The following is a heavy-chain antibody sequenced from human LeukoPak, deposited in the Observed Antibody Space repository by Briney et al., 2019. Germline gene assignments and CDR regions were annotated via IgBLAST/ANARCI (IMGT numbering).Heavy chain of an antibody. D-gene: IGHD3-10*01. CDR1: GYTFTGYY. V-gene: IGHV1-2*02. CDR2: INPNSGGT. J-gene: IGHJ4*02. CDR3: ARFDYYGSGSSKYYFDY. Sequence: ASVRVSCKASGYTFTGYYMHWVRQAPGQGLEWMGWINPNSGGTNYAQKVQGRVTMTRDTSISTAYRELSRLRSDDTAVYYCARFDYYGSGSSKYYFDYWGQGTLVTVSS.